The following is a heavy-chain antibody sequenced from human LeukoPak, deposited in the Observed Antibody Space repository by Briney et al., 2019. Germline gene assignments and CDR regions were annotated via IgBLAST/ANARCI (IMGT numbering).Heavy chain of an antibody. Sequence: SVKVSCKASGGTFSSYAISWVRQAPGQGLEWMGGIIPIFGTANYAQKFQGRVTLTADKSTSTAYMELSSLRSEDTAVYYCARRYCTNGVCYNDRGAFDIWGQGTMVTVSS. D-gene: IGHD2-8*01. V-gene: IGHV1-69*06. CDR2: IIPIFGTA. CDR1: GGTFSSYA. CDR3: ARRYCTNGVCYNDRGAFDI. J-gene: IGHJ3*02.